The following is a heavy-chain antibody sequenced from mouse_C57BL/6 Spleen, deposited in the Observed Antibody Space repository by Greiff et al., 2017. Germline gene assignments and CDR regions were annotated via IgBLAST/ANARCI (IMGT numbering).Heavy chain of an antibody. D-gene: IGHD1-1*01. Sequence: VQLQQSGPELVKPGASVKISCKASGYTFTDYYMNWVKQSHGKSLEWIGDINPNNGGTSYNQKFKGKATLTVDKSSSTAYMELRSLTSEDSAVYYCARSDNYGSSFDDWGQGTTLTVSS. CDR2: INPNNGGT. CDR3: ARSDNYGSSFDD. CDR1: GYTFTDYY. V-gene: IGHV1-26*01. J-gene: IGHJ2*01.